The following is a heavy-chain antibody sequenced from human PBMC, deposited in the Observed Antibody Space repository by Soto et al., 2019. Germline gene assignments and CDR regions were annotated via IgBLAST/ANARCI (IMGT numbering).Heavy chain of an antibody. Sequence: PGESLKISCKGSGYSFTIYLIGWVRQLPGKGLEWMGIIYPGDSDTRYSPSFQGQVTISADKSISTAHLRWSSLKASDTAVYYCARENHAVRGVIIYYYYYYMDVWGKGTTVTVSS. CDR2: IYPGDSDT. J-gene: IGHJ6*03. CDR1: GYSFTIYL. D-gene: IGHD3-10*01. V-gene: IGHV5-51*01. CDR3: ARENHAVRGVIIYYYYYYMDV.